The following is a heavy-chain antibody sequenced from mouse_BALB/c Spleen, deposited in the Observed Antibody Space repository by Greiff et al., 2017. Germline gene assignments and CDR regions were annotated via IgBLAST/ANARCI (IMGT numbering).Heavy chain of an antibody. CDR1: GFSLTSYG. Sequence: QVQLQQSGPGLVQPSQSLSITCTVSGFSLTSYGVHWVRQSPGKGLEWLGVIWSGGSTDYNAAFISRLSISKDNSKSQVFFKMNSLQANDTAIYYCDRIGDSYYPVFAYWGQGTLVTVSA. CDR3: DRIGDSYYPVFAY. CDR2: IWSGGST. V-gene: IGHV2-2*02. J-gene: IGHJ3*01. D-gene: IGHD2-3*01.